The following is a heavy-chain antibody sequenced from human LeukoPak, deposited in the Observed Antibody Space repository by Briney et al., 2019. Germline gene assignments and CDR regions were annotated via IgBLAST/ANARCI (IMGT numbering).Heavy chain of an antibody. CDR3: ARQSGAAIPFVY. Sequence: SETLSLTCTVSGGSISSHYWSWIRQPPGKGLEWIGYIYYSGSTNYNPSLKSRVTISVDTSKNQFSLKLSSVTAADTAMYYCARQSGAAIPFVYWGQGTLVTVSS. CDR2: IYYSGST. D-gene: IGHD2-2*02. V-gene: IGHV4-59*11. CDR1: GGSISSHY. J-gene: IGHJ4*02.